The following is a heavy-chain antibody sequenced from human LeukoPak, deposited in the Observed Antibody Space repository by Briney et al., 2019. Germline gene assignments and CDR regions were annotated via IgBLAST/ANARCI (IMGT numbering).Heavy chain of an antibody. CDR1: VYTFIGYY. Sequence: ASVKVSCKASVYTFIGYYIHWVRQAPGQGLEWMGWISAYNGNTNYAQKLQGRVTMTTDTSTSTAYMELRSLRSDDTAVYYCARASPSGWSPFDYWGQGTLVTVSS. V-gene: IGHV1-18*04. D-gene: IGHD6-19*01. J-gene: IGHJ4*02. CDR2: ISAYNGNT. CDR3: ARASPSGWSPFDY.